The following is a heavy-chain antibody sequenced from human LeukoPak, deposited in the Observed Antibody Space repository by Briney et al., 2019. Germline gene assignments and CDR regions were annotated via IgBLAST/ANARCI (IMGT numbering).Heavy chain of an antibody. Sequence: ASVKVSCKASGYTFIGYYIHWLRQAPGQGLEWMGRINPNIGDTDYAQKFQGRVTMTRDTSISTAYMELSGLTSDDTAVYYCARSHCSSTSCSLDYWGQGTLVTVSS. CDR1: GYTFIGYY. CDR2: INPNIGDT. D-gene: IGHD2-2*01. V-gene: IGHV1-2*06. CDR3: ARSHCSSTSCSLDY. J-gene: IGHJ4*02.